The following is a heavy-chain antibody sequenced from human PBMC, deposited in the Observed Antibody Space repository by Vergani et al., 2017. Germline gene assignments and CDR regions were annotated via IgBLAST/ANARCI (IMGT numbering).Heavy chain of an antibody. CDR3: AIVTEYFDSSGYYLHY. J-gene: IGHJ4*02. D-gene: IGHD3-22*01. CDR1: GYSITELT. V-gene: IGHV1-24*01. Sequence: QVLLVQSGSEVRKPGASVQVSCQVSGYSITELTIHWVRQAPGKGLEWMGGFDPEHGEVTFAHHIQGRVTMTEDRSTDTAYMELSSLRPEDTALYYCAIVTEYFDSSGYYLHYWGQGTLVTVSS. CDR2: FDPEHGEV.